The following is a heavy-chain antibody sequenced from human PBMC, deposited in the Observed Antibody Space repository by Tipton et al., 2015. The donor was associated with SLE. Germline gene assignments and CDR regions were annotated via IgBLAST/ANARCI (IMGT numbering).Heavy chain of an antibody. CDR2: IYYSGST. CDR3: ARSLESAYGPFDF. V-gene: IGHV4-61*01. D-gene: IGHD5-12*01. Sequence: TLSLTCNVSSGSIRTTSYYWSWIRQPPGKGLEWIGYIYYSGSTNDNPSLKSRVTISVDTSKNQFSLKLNSVTAADTAVYYCARSLESAYGPFDFWGQGTLVTVSS. CDR1: SGSIRTTSYY. J-gene: IGHJ4*02.